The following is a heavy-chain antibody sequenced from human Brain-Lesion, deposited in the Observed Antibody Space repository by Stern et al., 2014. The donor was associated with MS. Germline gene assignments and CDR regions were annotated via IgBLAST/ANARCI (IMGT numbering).Heavy chain of an antibody. J-gene: IGHJ4*02. D-gene: IGHD3-16*01. CDR2: IDPSDSNP. Sequence: VQLGQSGAEVKKPGESLRISCQGSGYSFTSDWISWVRQMPGKGLEWMGRIDPSDSNPNYRPSFQGHVTISADKSINTAYLDWRSLKASDTAMYYCARHMGEGLSIDYWGQGTLVTVSS. V-gene: IGHV5-10-1*01. CDR3: ARHMGEGLSIDY. CDR1: GYSFTSDW.